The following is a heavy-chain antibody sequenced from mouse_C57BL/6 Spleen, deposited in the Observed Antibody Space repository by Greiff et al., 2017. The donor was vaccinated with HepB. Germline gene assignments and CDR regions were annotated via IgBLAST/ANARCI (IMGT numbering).Heavy chain of an antibody. V-gene: IGHV1-72*01. Sequence: QVQLQQPGAELVKPGASVKLSCKASGYTFTSYWMHWVKQRPGRGLEWIGGIDPNSGGTKYNEKFKSKATLTVDKASNTAYMQLSSLTSEDSAVYCCARGYDPAWFAYWGQGTLVTVSA. J-gene: IGHJ3*01. CDR2: IDPNSGGT. CDR1: GYTFTSYW. CDR3: ARGYDPAWFAY. D-gene: IGHD2-3*01.